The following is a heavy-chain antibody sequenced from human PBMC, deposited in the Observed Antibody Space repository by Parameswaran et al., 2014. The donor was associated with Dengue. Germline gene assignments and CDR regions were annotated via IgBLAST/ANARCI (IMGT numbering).Heavy chain of an antibody. CDR3: ARGLTGTTYYFDY. V-gene: IGHV3-48*03. D-gene: IGHD1-7*01. J-gene: IGHJ4*02. CDR2: ISSSGSTI. Sequence: KWIRQPPGRGLEWVSYISSSGSTIYYADSVKGRFTISRDNAKNSLYLQMNSLRAEDTAVYYCARGLTGTTYYFDYWGQGTLVTVSS.